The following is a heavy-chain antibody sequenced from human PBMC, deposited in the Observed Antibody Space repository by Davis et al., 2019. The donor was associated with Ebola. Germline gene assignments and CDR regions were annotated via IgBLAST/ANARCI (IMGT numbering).Heavy chain of an antibody. CDR3: ARGGYSSGFDY. D-gene: IGHD6-19*01. CDR2: ISSSSSYI. Sequence: GESLKISCAASGFTFSSYSMNWVRQAPGKGLEWVSSISSSSSYIYYADSVKGRFTISRDNAKNSLYLQMNSLRAEDTAVYYCARGGYSSGFDYWGQGTLVTVSS. CDR1: GFTFSSYS. V-gene: IGHV3-21*01. J-gene: IGHJ4*02.